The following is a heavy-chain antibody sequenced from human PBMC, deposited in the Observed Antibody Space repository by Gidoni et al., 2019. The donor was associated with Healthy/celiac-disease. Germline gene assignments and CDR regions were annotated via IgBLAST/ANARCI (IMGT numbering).Heavy chain of an antibody. V-gene: IGHV3-30*18. CDR2: ISYDGSNK. Sequence: QVQLVESGGGVVQPGRSLRLSCAASGFTFSSYGMHWVRQAPGKGLEWVAVISYDGSNKYYADSVKGRFTISRDNSKNTLYLKMNSLRAEDTAVYYCANDVDTVPFDYWGQGTLVTVSS. CDR1: GFTFSSYG. CDR3: ANDVDTVPFDY. D-gene: IGHD5-18*01. J-gene: IGHJ4*02.